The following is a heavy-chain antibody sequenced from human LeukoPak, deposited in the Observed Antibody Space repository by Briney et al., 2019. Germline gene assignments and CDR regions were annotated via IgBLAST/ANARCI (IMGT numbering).Heavy chain of an antibody. V-gene: IGHV1-18*01. CDR1: GYTFTSYG. CDR2: INTYSGNS. D-gene: IGHD1-26*01. CDR3: ARGFPMGAITAYYYYMDV. J-gene: IGHJ6*03. Sequence: ASVKVSCKASGYTFTSYGINWVRQAPGQGLEWMGWINTYSGNSNYAQKLQGRVTMTTDTSTTTAYMELRSLISDDTAVYYCARGFPMGAITAYYYYMDVWGKGTTVTVSS.